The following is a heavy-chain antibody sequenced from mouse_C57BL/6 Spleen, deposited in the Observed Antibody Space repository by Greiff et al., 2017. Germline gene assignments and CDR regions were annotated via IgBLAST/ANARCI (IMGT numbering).Heavy chain of an antibody. CDR1: GYTFTSYW. CDR2: IDPSDSEN. V-gene: IGHV1-52*01. J-gene: IGHJ4*01. CDR3: ARRGYYDYDGYSMDY. Sequence: QVQLQQPGAELVRPGSSVKLSCKASGYTFTSYWLHWVKQRPIQGLEWIGNIDPSDSENNYNQKFKDKATFTVDKYSSTAYMQLSRLTSEDSAVYYCARRGYYDYDGYSMDYWGQGTSVTVSS. D-gene: IGHD2-4*01.